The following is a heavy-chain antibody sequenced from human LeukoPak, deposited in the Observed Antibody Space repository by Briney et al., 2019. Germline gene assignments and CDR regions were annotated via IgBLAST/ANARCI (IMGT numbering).Heavy chain of an antibody. D-gene: IGHD3-16*01. CDR1: GGSLSSGSYY. J-gene: IGHJ5*02. CDR2: IYTSGST. CDR3: ARGPGAYVWFDP. V-gene: IGHV4-61*02. Sequence: SETLSLTCTVSGGSLSSGSYYWSWIRQPAGKGLEWIGRIYTSGSTNYNPSLKSRVTISVDTSKNQFSLKLSSVTAADTAVYYCARGPGAYVWFDPWGQGTLVTVSS.